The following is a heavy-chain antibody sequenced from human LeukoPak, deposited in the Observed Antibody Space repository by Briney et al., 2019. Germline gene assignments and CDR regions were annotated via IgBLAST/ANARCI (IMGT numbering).Heavy chain of an antibody. CDR3: ARGQRSCSGGSCYGPYFDY. CDR2: IYYSGST. D-gene: IGHD2-15*01. V-gene: IGHV4-59*12. J-gene: IGHJ4*02. Sequence: SSETLSLTCTVSGVSISDYYWNWIRQPPGKGLEWLGYIYYSGSTNYNPSLKSRVTISVDTSKNQFSLKLSSVTAADTAVYYCARGQRSCSGGSCYGPYFDYWGQGTLVTVSS. CDR1: GVSISDYY.